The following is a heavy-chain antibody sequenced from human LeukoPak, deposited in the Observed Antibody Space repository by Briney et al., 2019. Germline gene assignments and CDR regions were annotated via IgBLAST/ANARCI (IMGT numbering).Heavy chain of an antibody. Sequence: PSETLSLTCTVSGXSISTYYWSWIRQPPGKGLEWLGYIFYTGSTNYNPSLKSRVTMSIDTSKNQFSLKLSSVTAADTAVYYCTRTYSSSSIDYWGQGALVTVSS. CDR2: IFYTGST. CDR1: GXSISTYY. D-gene: IGHD6-6*01. CDR3: TRTYSSSSIDY. V-gene: IGHV4-59*01. J-gene: IGHJ4*02.